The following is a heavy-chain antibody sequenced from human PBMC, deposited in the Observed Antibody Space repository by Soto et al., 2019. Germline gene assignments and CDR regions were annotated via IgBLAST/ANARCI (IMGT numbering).Heavy chain of an antibody. J-gene: IGHJ4*02. CDR2: IKKDGSET. V-gene: IGHV3-7*01. CDR1: GFTFSSYW. CDR3: ARDRPGTSGWYFTFDF. Sequence: EVQLVESGGGLVQPGGSLRLSCVASGFTFSSYWMSWVRQAPGKGLEWVANIKKDGSETYYVDSVKGRFTISRDNAKNSLYLQMNSLSAEDTAVYYCARDRPGTSGWYFTFDFWGQGTRVTVSS. D-gene: IGHD6-19*01.